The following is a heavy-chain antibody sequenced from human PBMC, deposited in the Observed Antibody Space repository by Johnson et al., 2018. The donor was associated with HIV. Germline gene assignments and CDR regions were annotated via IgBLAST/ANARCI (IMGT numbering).Heavy chain of an antibody. D-gene: IGHD6-13*01. Sequence: QVQLVESGGGVVQPGRSLRVSCAASGFSFGSYGMHWVRQAPGKGLAWVAIISYGGTYKYSADSVKGRFTISRAHSKNTLYLQMGSLRAEDMAVYYCATSTVSDSSSWYHLEMAFDIWGQGTMVTVSS. CDR2: ISYGGTYK. CDR1: GFSFGSYG. V-gene: IGHV3-30*03. CDR3: ATSTVSDSSSWYHLEMAFDI. J-gene: IGHJ3*02.